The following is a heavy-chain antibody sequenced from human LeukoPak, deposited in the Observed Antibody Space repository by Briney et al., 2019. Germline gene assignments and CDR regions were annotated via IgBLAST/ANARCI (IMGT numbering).Heavy chain of an antibody. D-gene: IGHD6-19*01. J-gene: IGHJ4*02. CDR2: IYYSGST. CDR1: GGSISSYY. V-gene: IGHV4-59*01. CDR3: ARAATSSGWYIGY. Sequence: SETLSLTCTVSGGSISSYYWSWIRQPPGKGLEWIGYIYYSGSTNYNPSPKSRVTISVDTSKNQFSLKLSSVTAADTAVYYCARAATSSGWYIGYWGQGTLVTVSS.